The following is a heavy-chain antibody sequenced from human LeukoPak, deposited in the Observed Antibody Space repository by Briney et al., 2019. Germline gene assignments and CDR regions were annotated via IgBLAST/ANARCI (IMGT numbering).Heavy chain of an antibody. Sequence: GGSLRLSCAASGFIFSDYYMSWIRQAPGKGLEWVAYIGSSGSTIYYADSVKGRFTMSRDNAKNSLYLQMNSLRAEDTAVYYCARPVVAATTPDTFDIWGQGTMVTVSS. CDR2: IGSSGSTI. CDR3: ARPVVAATTPDTFDI. V-gene: IGHV3-11*04. D-gene: IGHD2-15*01. CDR1: GFIFSDYY. J-gene: IGHJ3*02.